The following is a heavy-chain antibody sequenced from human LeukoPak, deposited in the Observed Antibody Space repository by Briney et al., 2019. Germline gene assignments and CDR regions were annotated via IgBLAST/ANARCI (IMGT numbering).Heavy chain of an antibody. CDR1: GFTFSSYA. Sequence: GRSLRLSCAASGFTFSSYAMHWVHQAPGKGLEWVAVISYDGSNKYYADSVKGRFTISRDNSKNTLYLQMNSLRAEDTAVYYCATDYDTPFGYWGQGTLVTVSS. CDR3: ATDYDTPFGY. J-gene: IGHJ4*02. D-gene: IGHD4-17*01. V-gene: IGHV3-30*04. CDR2: ISYDGSNK.